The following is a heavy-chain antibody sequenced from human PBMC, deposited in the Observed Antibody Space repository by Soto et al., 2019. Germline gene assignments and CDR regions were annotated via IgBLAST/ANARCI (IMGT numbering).Heavy chain of an antibody. Sequence: QITLKESGPTLVKPTQTLTLTCTFPGFSLSTSGVGVGWIRQPPGKALEWLALIYWDDDKRYSPSLKSRLTITKDPSKNHVVLTMTNMDPVDTATYYGAHRRIAETKTNWFDPWGQGTQVTVSS. CDR2: IYWDDDK. CDR1: GFSLSTSGVG. V-gene: IGHV2-5*02. CDR3: AHRRIAETKTNWFDP. J-gene: IGHJ5*02. D-gene: IGHD6-13*01.